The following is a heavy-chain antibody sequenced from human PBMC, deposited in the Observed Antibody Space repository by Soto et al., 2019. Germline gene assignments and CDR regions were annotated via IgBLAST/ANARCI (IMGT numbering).Heavy chain of an antibody. CDR2: IIPIFGTA. V-gene: IGHV1-69*13. CDR3: ARSESSGRFGELPYNWFDP. Sequence: SVKVSCKASGGTFSSYAISWVRQAPGQGLEWMGGIIPIFGTANYAQKFQGRVTITADESTSTAYMELSSLRSEDTAVYYCARSESSGRFGELPYNWFDPWGQGTLVTV. J-gene: IGHJ5*02. D-gene: IGHD3-10*01. CDR1: GGTFSSYA.